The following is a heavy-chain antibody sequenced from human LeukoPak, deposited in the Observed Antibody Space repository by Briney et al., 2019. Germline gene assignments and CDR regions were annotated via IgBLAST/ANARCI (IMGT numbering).Heavy chain of an antibody. J-gene: IGHJ6*03. CDR1: GYTFSSYA. CDR2: IIPIFGTA. CDR3: ARVIAVAAYYYYMDV. Sequence: SVKVSCKASGYTFSSYAISWVRQAPGQGLEWMGGIIPIFGTANYAQKFQGRVTITTDESTSTAYMELSSLRSEDTAVYYCARVIAVAAYYYYMDVWGKGTTVTVSS. D-gene: IGHD6-19*01. V-gene: IGHV1-69*05.